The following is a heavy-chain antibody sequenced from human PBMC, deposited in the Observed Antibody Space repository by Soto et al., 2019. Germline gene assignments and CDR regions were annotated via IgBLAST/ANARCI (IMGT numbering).Heavy chain of an antibody. CDR2: ISAYNGNT. J-gene: IGHJ1*01. D-gene: IGHD2-2*01. V-gene: IGHV1-18*01. Sequence: ASVKVSCKASGYTFTSYGISWVRQAPGQGLEWMGWISAYNGNTNYAQKLQGRVTMTTDTSTSTGYMEMRSLRSDDTAVYSWAGLGYCSSTSCSPSEYFQHWGQGTLVTVSS. CDR1: GYTFTSYG. CDR3: AGLGYCSSTSCSPSEYFQH.